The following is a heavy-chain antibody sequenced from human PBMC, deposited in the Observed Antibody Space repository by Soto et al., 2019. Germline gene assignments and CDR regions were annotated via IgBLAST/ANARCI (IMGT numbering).Heavy chain of an antibody. J-gene: IGHJ3*02. V-gene: IGHV1-46*01. CDR2: INPSGGST. Sequence: ASVKVSCKASGYTFTSYYMHWVRQAPGQGLEWMGIINPSGGSTSYAQKFQGRVTKTRDTSTSTVYMELSSLRSEDTAVYYCARSPTSAYYYPGAFDIWGQGTMVTVSS. CDR1: GYTFTSYY. D-gene: IGHD3-22*01. CDR3: ARSPTSAYYYPGAFDI.